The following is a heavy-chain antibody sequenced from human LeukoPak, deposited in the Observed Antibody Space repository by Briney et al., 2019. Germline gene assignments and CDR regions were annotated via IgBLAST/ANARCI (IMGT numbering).Heavy chain of an antibody. CDR3: ARDFQVWVGEAYGMDA. J-gene: IGHJ6*04. Sequence: PGGSLRLSCAPSGLTFSSYSMNWVRHAPGRGREWVSSISSSSSRYIYYADSVKGRFTISRDNAKNSLYLQMNSLRAEDTAVYYGARDFQVWVGEAYGMDAWGKGTTVTVSS. CDR1: GLTFSSYS. D-gene: IGHD3-10*01. V-gene: IGHV3-21*01. CDR2: ISSSSSRYI.